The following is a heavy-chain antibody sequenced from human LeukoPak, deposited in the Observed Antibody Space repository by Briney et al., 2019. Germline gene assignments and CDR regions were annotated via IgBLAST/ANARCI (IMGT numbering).Heavy chain of an antibody. CDR2: IYYSGST. Sequence: SETLSLTCTVSGGSIGSYYWSWIRQPPGKGLEWIGYIYYSGSTNYNPSLKSRVTISVDTSKNQFSLKLSSVTAADTAVYYCARSFPYSGYEPYYFDYWGQGTLVTVSS. CDR1: GGSIGSYY. CDR3: ARSFPYSGYEPYYFDY. J-gene: IGHJ4*02. D-gene: IGHD5-12*01. V-gene: IGHV4-59*01.